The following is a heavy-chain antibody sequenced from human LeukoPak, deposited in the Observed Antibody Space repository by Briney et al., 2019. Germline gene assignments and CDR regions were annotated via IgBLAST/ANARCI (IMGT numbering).Heavy chain of an antibody. V-gene: IGHV1-18*04. Sequence: ASVKVSCKASGYSFADYYIHWVRQAPGQGLEWMGWISAYNGNTHYAQKLQGRVTMTTDTSTSTVHMELRSLRSDDTAVYYCARGSPPRRNYDSRGYYSYYFDYWGQGTLVTVSS. CDR2: ISAYNGNT. CDR3: ARGSPPRRNYDSRGYYSYYFDY. D-gene: IGHD3-22*01. CDR1: GYSFADYY. J-gene: IGHJ4*02.